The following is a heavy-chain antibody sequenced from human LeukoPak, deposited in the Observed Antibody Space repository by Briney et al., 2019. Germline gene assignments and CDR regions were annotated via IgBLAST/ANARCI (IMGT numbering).Heavy chain of an antibody. Sequence: GGSLRLSCAASGFTFSSYAMHWVRQAPGKGLEWVAVISYDGSNKYYADSVKGRFTISRDNAKNSLYLQMNSLRAEDTAVYYCAREEYDSSGYYAGPFDYWGQGTLVTVSS. CDR3: AREEYDSSGYYAGPFDY. J-gene: IGHJ4*02. CDR1: GFTFSSYA. D-gene: IGHD3-22*01. CDR2: ISYDGSNK. V-gene: IGHV3-30-3*01.